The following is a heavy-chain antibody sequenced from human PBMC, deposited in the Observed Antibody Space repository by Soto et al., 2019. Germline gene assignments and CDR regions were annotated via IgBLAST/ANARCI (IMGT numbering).Heavy chain of an antibody. CDR1: GFTVSSNY. CDR3: ARASSSWLLDYAFDI. J-gene: IGHJ3*02. V-gene: IGHV3-53*01. CDR2: IYSGGST. Sequence: GGSMILSCAASGFTVSSNYRSWVSQTPGKGLEWVSVIYSGGSTYYADSVKGRFTISRDNSKNTLYLQMNSLRAEDTAVYYCARASSSWLLDYAFDIWGQGTMVTVSS. D-gene: IGHD6-13*01.